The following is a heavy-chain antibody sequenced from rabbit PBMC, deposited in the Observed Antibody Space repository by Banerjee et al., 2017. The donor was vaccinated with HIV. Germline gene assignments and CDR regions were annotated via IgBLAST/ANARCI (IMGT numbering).Heavy chain of an antibody. V-gene: IGHV1S40*01. J-gene: IGHJ4*01. CDR3: ARSAYGGYTFNL. D-gene: IGHD2-1*01. CDR2: IYAGSNSNT. Sequence: QSLEESGGDLVKPGASLTLTCTASGFSFSSGYNMCWVRQAPGKGLEWIACIYAGSNSNTWYASWAKGRFTISNTSSTTVTLQMTSLTAADTDTYFCARSAYGGYTFNLWGPGTLVTVS. CDR1: GFSFSSGYN.